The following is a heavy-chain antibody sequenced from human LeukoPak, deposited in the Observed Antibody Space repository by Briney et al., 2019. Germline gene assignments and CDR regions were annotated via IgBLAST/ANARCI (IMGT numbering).Heavy chain of an antibody. V-gene: IGHV1-2*02. J-gene: IGHJ3*02. CDR3: ARTAAGSQDAFGI. Sequence: GASVKVSCKASGYTFTGYYMHWVRQAPGQGLEWMGWINPNSGGTNYAQKFQGRVTMTRDTSISTAYMELSRLRSDDTAVYYCARTAAGSQDAFGIWGQGTMVTVSS. D-gene: IGHD6-13*01. CDR1: GYTFTGYY. CDR2: INPNSGGT.